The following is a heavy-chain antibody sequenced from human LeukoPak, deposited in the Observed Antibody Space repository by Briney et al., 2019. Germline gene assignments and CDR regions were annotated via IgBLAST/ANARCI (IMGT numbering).Heavy chain of an antibody. CDR2: ISSSSSYI. CDR1: GFTFSSYS. D-gene: IGHD3-10*01. J-gene: IGHJ4*02. CDR3: ARDEGTGLFDY. Sequence: PGGSLRLSCAAPGFTFSSYSMNSVRQAPGKGLEWVSSISSSSSYIYYADSVKGRFTISRDNAKNSLYLQMNSLRAEDTAVYYCARDEGTGLFDYWGQGTLVTVSP. V-gene: IGHV3-21*01.